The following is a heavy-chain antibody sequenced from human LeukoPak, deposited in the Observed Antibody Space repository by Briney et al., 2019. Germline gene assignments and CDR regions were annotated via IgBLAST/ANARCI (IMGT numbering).Heavy chain of an antibody. D-gene: IGHD2-2*01. Sequence: GGSLRLSCAASRFTFSSYAMSWVRQAPGKGLEWVSAISGSGGSTYYADSVKGRFTISRDNSKNTLYLQMNSLRAEDTAVYYCAKQGGGEYCSSTSCYGDYWGQGTLVTVSS. CDR3: AKQGGGEYCSSTSCYGDY. CDR2: ISGSGGST. V-gene: IGHV3-23*01. CDR1: RFTFSSYA. J-gene: IGHJ4*02.